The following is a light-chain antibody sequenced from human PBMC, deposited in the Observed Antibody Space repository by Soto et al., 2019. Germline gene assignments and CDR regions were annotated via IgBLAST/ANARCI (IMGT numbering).Light chain of an antibody. CDR2: EVS. CDR1: SSDVYGYSY. CDR3: SSYSSSSTLVL. Sequence: QSVLTQPASVSGSPGQSITISCTGTSSDVYGYSYVSWYQQHPGKAPKLMIYEVSNRPSGVSNRFSGSKSGNTASLTISGLQGEDDADYYCSSYSSSSTLVLFGGGTKLTVL. J-gene: IGLJ2*01. V-gene: IGLV2-14*01.